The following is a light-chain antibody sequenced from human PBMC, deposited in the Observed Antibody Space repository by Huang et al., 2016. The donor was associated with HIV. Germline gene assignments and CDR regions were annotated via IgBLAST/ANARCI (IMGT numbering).Light chain of an antibody. CDR1: QSVSSSY. Sequence: EIVLTQSPGTLSLSPGERGTLSCRASQSVSSSYLAWYQHRPGQAPWLLIYGASSRATGIPDRFSGGGSGTNFTLTISRLEPEDFAVYYCQQYGSSPRTFGQGTQVEIK. J-gene: IGKJ1*01. CDR3: QQYGSSPRT. CDR2: GAS. V-gene: IGKV3-20*01.